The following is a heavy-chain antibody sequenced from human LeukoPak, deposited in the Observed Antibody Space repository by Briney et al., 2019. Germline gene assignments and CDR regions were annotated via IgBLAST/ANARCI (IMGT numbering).Heavy chain of an antibody. CDR3: ARHEQGYCSGGSCYGDMTYFDY. D-gene: IGHD2-15*01. CDR1: GGSISSYY. V-gene: IGHV4-59*08. J-gene: IGHJ4*02. Sequence: PSETLSLTCTVSGGSISSYYWSWIRQPPGKGLEWIGYIYYSGSTNYNPSLKSRVTISVDTSKNQFSLKLSSVTAADTAVYYCARHEQGYCSGGSCYGDMTYFDYWGQGTLVTVSS. CDR2: IYYSGST.